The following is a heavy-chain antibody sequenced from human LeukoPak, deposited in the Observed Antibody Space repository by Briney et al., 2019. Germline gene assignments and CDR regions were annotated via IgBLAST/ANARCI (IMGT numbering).Heavy chain of an antibody. CDR1: GFTFSSYA. D-gene: IGHD3-10*01. Sequence: GGPLRLSCAASGFTFSSYAMSWVRQAPGKGLEWVSAISGSGGSTYYADSVKGRFTISRDNSKNTLYLQMNSLRAEDTAVYYCARYRRYYGSGSYYNPDYWGQGTLVTVSS. CDR2: ISGSGGST. J-gene: IGHJ4*02. CDR3: ARYRRYYGSGSYYNPDY. V-gene: IGHV3-23*01.